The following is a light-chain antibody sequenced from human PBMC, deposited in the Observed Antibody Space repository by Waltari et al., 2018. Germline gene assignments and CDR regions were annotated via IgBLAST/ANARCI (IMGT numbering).Light chain of an antibody. CDR1: PSVSSN. J-gene: IGKJ3*01. CDR3: QQRSTWPEVT. CDR2: AAS. Sequence: EIVLTQSPAPLSLSPGERPPLPCRASPSVSSNLAWYQHKPGQTPRPLIYAASNRATGSPARFSGRGAGTDFTLTISSREPEDFAVYYCQQRSTWPEVTFGPGTKVDIK. V-gene: IGKV3-11*01.